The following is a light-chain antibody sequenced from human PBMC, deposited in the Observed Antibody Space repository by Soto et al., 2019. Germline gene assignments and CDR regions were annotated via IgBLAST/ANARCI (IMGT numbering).Light chain of an antibody. CDR1: QTISTW. CDR2: DAS. J-gene: IGKJ1*01. CDR3: QQSYSTTWT. Sequence: DIQVAQSPPTLSASLGDRVTITCRASQTISTWMAWYQQKPGKAPKLLVYDASTLQSGVASRFSGSGSGTEFTLTISSLQPEDFATYSCQQSYSTTWTFGQGTKVDIK. V-gene: IGKV1-5*01.